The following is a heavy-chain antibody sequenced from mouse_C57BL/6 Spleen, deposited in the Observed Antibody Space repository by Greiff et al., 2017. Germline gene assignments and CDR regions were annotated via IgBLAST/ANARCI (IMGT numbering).Heavy chain of an antibody. V-gene: IGHV1-61*01. CDR3: AGCDVYPDY. J-gene: IGHJ2*01. CDR2: IYPSDSET. Sequence: QVQLQQPGAELVRPGSSVKLSCKASGYTFTSYWMDWVKQRPGQGLEWIGNIYPSDSETHYKQKFKDKATLTVDKSSSTAYMQLSSLTSEDSAVYCCAGCDVYPDYWGQGTTLTVSS. CDR1: GYTFTSYW.